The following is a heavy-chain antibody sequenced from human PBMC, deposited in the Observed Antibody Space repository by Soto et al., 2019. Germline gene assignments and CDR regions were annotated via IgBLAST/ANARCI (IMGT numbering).Heavy chain of an antibody. D-gene: IGHD6-13*01. Sequence: GGSLRLSCAASGFTFLSFTMNWVRQAPGKGLEWVSTISSNSAYIYYTDALRGRFTISRDNAKNSLHLQMNSLRAEDTAVYYCTRDASRDSSARGWFDPWGPGTLVTVSS. CDR3: TRDASRDSSARGWFDP. CDR2: ISSNSAYI. J-gene: IGHJ5*02. V-gene: IGHV3-21*01. CDR1: GFTFLSFT.